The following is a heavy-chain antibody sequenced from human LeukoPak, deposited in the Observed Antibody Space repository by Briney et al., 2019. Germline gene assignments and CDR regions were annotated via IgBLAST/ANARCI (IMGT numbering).Heavy chain of an antibody. CDR2: ISSSSSYI. Sequence: SGGSLRLSCAASGFTFNDFAMNWVRQAPGKGLEWVSSISSSSSYIYYADSVKGRFTISRDNAKNSLYLQMNSLRAEDTAVYYCARDYTPYYFDYWGQGTLVTVSS. V-gene: IGHV3-21*01. D-gene: IGHD4-11*01. J-gene: IGHJ4*02. CDR1: GFTFNDFA. CDR3: ARDYTPYYFDY.